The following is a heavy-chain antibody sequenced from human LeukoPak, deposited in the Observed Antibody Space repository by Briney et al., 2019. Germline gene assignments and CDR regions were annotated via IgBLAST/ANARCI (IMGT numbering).Heavy chain of an antibody. V-gene: IGHV4-59*01. Sequence: PSETLSLTCTVSGGSISRYYWSWIRQPPGKGLEWIGYIYYSGSTNYDPSLKSRVTISVDTSKNQFSLKLSSVTAADTAVYYCARGDWAVAGYFDYWGQGTLVTVSS. CDR1: GGSISRYY. J-gene: IGHJ4*02. D-gene: IGHD6-19*01. CDR3: ARGDWAVAGYFDY. CDR2: IYYSGST.